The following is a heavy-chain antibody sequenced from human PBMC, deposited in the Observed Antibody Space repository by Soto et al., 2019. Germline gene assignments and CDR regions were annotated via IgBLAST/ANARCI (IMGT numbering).Heavy chain of an antibody. D-gene: IGHD1-7*01. V-gene: IGHV4-31*03. CDR2: IYYSGST. CDR1: GGSISSGGYY. Sequence: PSETLSLTCTVSGGSISSGGYYWSWIRQHPGKGLEWIGYIYYSGSTYYNPSLKSRVTISVDTSKNQFSLKLSSVTAADTAVYYCARLVYGNYGFFDYWGQGTLVTVSS. J-gene: IGHJ4*02. CDR3: ARLVYGNYGFFDY.